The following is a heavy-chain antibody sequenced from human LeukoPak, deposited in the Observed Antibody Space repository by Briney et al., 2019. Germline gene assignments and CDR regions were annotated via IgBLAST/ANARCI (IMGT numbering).Heavy chain of an antibody. CDR1: GGSISSGGYY. CDR3: ARLGPDSSGVDY. D-gene: IGHD6-19*01. CDR2: IYYSGST. J-gene: IGHJ4*02. V-gene: IGHV4-31*03. Sequence: SQTLSLTCTVSGGSISSGGYYWSWIRQPPGKGLEWIGYIYYSGSTYYNPSLKSRVTISVDTSKNQFSLKLSSVTAADTAVYYCARLGPDSSGVDYWGQGTLVTVSS.